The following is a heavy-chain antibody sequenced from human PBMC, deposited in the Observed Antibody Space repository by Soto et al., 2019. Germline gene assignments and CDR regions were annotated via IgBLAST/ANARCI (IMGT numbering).Heavy chain of an antibody. V-gene: IGHV3-23*01. CDR2: ISGSGGST. J-gene: IGHJ5*02. Sequence: GGSLRLSCAASGFTFSSYAMSWVRQAPGKGLEWVSAISGSGGSTYYADSVKGRFTISRDNSKNTLYLQMNSLRAEDTAVYYCAKVGAMDSQQLDPNGFDPWDQGTLVTVSS. CDR3: AKVGAMDSQQLDPNGFDP. D-gene: IGHD6-13*01. CDR1: GFTFSSYA.